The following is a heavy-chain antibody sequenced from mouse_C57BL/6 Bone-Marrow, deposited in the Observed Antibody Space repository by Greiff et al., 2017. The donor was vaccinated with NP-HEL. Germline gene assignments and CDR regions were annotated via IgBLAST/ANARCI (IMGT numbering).Heavy chain of an antibody. D-gene: IGHD1-1*01. J-gene: IGHJ1*03. V-gene: IGHV1-80*01. Sequence: VKLMESGAELVKPGASVKISCKASGYAFSSYWMNWVKQRPGKGLEWIGQIYPGDGDTNYNGKFKGKATLTADKSSSTAYMQLSSLTSEDSAVYFCAREGVLWPRDWYFDVWGTGTTVTVSS. CDR2: IYPGDGDT. CDR1: GYAFSSYW. CDR3: AREGVLWPRDWYFDV.